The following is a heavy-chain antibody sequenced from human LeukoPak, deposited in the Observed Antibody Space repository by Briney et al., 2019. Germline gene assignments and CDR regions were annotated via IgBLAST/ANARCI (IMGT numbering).Heavy chain of an antibody. J-gene: IGHJ4*02. CDR3: ARQSSSWYYFDY. CDR1: GGSFSGYY. Sequence: SETLSLTCAVYGGSFSGYYWSWIRQPPGKGLEWIGEINHSGSTYYNPSLKSRVTISVDTSKNQFSLKLSSVTAADTAVYYCARQSSSWYYFDYWGQGTLVTVSS. CDR2: INHSGST. D-gene: IGHD6-13*01. V-gene: IGHV4-34*01.